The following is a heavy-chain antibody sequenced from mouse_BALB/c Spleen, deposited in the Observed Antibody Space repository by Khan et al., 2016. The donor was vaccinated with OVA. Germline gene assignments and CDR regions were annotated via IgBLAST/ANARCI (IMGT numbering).Heavy chain of an antibody. V-gene: IGHV3-2*02. CDR2: ISYSGST. D-gene: IGHD1-2*01. J-gene: IGHJ2*01. CDR1: GYSITSGYG. CDR3: ARTARIKY. Sequence: EVQLQESGPGLVKPSQSLSLTCTVTGYSITSGYGWNWIRQFPGNKLEWMGYISYSGSTNYNPSLTSRISITRDTAKNQFFLQLNSVTTEDTATYYCARTARIKYWGQGTTLTVSS.